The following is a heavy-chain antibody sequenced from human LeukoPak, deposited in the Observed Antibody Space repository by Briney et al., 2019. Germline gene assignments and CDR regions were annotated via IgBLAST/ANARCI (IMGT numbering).Heavy chain of an antibody. J-gene: IGHJ6*03. CDR1: GFTFSSYS. V-gene: IGHV3-21*01. D-gene: IGHD2-2*02. CDR3: VRLTLDTVYSYYYYMDV. CDR2: ISSSSSYI. Sequence: MAGGSLRLSCAASGFTFSSYSMNWVRQAPGKGLEWVSSISSSSSYIYYADSVKGRFTISRDNAKNSLYLQMNSLRAEDTAVYYCVRLTLDTVYSYYYYMDVWGKGTTVTVSS.